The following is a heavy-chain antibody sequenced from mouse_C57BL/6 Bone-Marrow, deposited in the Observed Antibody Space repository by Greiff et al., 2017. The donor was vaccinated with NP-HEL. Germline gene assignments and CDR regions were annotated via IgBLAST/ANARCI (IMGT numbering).Heavy chain of an antibody. J-gene: IGHJ2*01. Sequence: QVQLQQSGAELTKPGASVKLSCKASGYTFTSYWMHWVKQRPGQGLEWIGYINPSSGYTKYNQKFKDKATLTADKSSSTAYMQLSSLTYEDSAVYYCARRGYGSLYYFDYWGQGTTLTVSS. CDR1: GYTFTSYW. CDR3: ARRGYGSLYYFDY. V-gene: IGHV1-7*01. CDR2: INPSSGYT. D-gene: IGHD1-1*01.